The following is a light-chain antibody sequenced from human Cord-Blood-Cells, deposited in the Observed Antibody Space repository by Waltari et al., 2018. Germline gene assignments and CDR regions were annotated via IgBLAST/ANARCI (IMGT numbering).Light chain of an antibody. CDR2: DAS. Sequence: DIQMTQSPSTLSASVGDRVTITCRASQSSSSWLAWYPQKPGKAPKLVSYDASSLESGVPSRLSGRGSGTEFTRTISSLQPDECATYYCQQYNSYSITFGQGTRLEIK. V-gene: IGKV1-5*01. J-gene: IGKJ5*01. CDR1: QSSSSW. CDR3: QQYNSYSIT.